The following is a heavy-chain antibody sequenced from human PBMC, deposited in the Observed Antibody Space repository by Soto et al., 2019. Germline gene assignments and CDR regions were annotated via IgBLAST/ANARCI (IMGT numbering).Heavy chain of an antibody. CDR3: ARYDFGTFDN. Sequence: SETLSLTCAVSGDSVSSSFWWTWVRQPPGKGLEWIGEIYHTETTNYAPSLKSRVTISLDKSMNQFSLRFNSVTPADTAVYYCARYDFGTFDNWGQGIRVTVSS. CDR1: GDSVSSSFW. J-gene: IGHJ4*02. D-gene: IGHD4-17*01. CDR2: IYHTETT. V-gene: IGHV4-4*02.